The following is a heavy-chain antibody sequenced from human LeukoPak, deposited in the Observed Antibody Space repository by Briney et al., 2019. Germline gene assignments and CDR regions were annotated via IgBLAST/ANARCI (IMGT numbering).Heavy chain of an antibody. D-gene: IGHD2-2*01. V-gene: IGHV1-2*02. CDR3: ARDRHISSTSGEPDY. CDR1: GYTFTNYY. J-gene: IGHJ4*02. CDR2: INPNNGAT. Sequence: ASVKVSCKASGYTFTNYYMHWVRQAPGQGLEWMGWINPNNGATRYAQKFQGRVTMAGDTSTSTVYMELSSLRSEGTAVYYCARDRHISSTSGEPDYWGQGTLVTVSS.